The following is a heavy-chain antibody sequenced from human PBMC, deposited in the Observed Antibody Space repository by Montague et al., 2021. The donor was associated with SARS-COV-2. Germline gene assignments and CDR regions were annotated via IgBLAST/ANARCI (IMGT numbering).Heavy chain of an antibody. J-gene: IGHJ5*02. Sequence: TLSLTCTVSGGSISSGGYDWSWIRQHPGKGLEWIGYIYYSGSTYYNPSLKSRVTISVDTSKNQFSLKLSSVTAADTAVYYCARDRRGSGSGSYFDTIVNWFDPWGQGTLVTVSS. D-gene: IGHD3-10*01. V-gene: IGHV4-31*03. CDR2: IYYSGST. CDR1: GGSISSGGYD. CDR3: ARDRRGSGSGSYFDTIVNWFDP.